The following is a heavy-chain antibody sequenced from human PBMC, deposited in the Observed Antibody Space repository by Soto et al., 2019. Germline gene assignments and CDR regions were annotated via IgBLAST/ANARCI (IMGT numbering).Heavy chain of an antibody. CDR2: IYWDDDK. CDR3: AHLTTGGFYFDY. V-gene: IGHV2-5*02. J-gene: IGHJ4*02. Sequence: QITLKESGPPLVKPTQTLTLTCTFSGFSLRNSGVGVDWIRQPPGKALEWLALIYWDDDKRYSPSLKSRLTITKDTSKNQVVLTMTNMDPVDTATYYCAHLTTGGFYFDYWGQGTLVTVSS. D-gene: IGHD4-17*01. CDR1: GFSLRNSGVG.